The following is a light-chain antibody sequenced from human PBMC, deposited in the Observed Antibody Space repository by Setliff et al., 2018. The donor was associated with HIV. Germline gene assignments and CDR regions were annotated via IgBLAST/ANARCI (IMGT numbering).Light chain of an antibody. CDR3: CSYAGSFTWV. V-gene: IGLV2-11*01. Sequence: ALTQPRSVSGSPGQSVTISCTGISSDVGGYNYVSWYQLHPAKAPKLVIYDVSKRPSGVPDRFSGSRSGNTASLTISGLQAEDEADYYCCSYAGSFTWVFGGGTKVTVL. CDR2: DVS. CDR1: SSDVGGYNY. J-gene: IGLJ3*02.